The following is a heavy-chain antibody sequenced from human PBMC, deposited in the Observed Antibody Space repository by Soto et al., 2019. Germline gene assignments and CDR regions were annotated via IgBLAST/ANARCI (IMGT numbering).Heavy chain of an antibody. CDR1: GYTFTSYD. Sequence: QVQLVQSGAEVKKPGASVKVSCKASGYTFTSYDINWVRQATGQGREWMGWMNPNSGITGYAQKFQGRVTMTRNTSISTAYMELSSLRSEDTAVYYCARWIQLWPPRYYGMDVWGQGTTVTVSS. D-gene: IGHD5-18*01. J-gene: IGHJ6*02. V-gene: IGHV1-8*01. CDR3: ARWIQLWPPRYYGMDV. CDR2: MNPNSGIT.